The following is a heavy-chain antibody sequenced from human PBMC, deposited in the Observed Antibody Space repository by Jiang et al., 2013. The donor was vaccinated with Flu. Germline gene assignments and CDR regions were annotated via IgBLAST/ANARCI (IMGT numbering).Heavy chain of an antibody. CDR3: ATLEMATMIDAFDV. Sequence: GLVKPSETLSLTCTVSGGSIIGSSFYWGWIRQPPGKGLEWIGSISYSGSAYYNPSLKSRLTISEDTSKNQFSLKLNSVTAADTAVYYCATLEMATMIDAFDVWGQGTMVTVSS. D-gene: IGHD5-24*01. J-gene: IGHJ3*01. CDR2: ISYSGSA. CDR1: GGSIIGSSFY. V-gene: IGHV4-39*01.